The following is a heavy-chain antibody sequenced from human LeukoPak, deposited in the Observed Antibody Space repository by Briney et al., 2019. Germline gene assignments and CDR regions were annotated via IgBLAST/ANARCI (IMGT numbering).Heavy chain of an antibody. V-gene: IGHV1-69*05. CDR3: ARSRDGYSIKKPYFDY. D-gene: IGHD5-24*01. CDR2: IIPIFGTA. J-gene: IGHJ4*02. CDR1: GGTFSNYA. Sequence: SVKVSCKASGGTFSNYAISWVRQAPGQGLEWMGRIIPIFGTANYAQKFQGRVTITTDESTSTAYMELSSLRSEDTAVYYCARSRDGYSIKKPYFDYWGQGTLVTVSS.